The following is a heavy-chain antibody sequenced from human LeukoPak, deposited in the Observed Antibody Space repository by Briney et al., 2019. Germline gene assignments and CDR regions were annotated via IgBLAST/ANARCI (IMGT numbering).Heavy chain of an antibody. CDR3: ARVESGSYTGDDY. CDR1: VFTFSSYS. CDR2: ISSSSSTR. Sequence: GGALRLSCAASVFTFSSYSMNWVRQAPGKGLEWVSYISSSSSTRYYAYSVKGRFSISRDNAKNSLYLQMNSLRDEDTAVYYCARVESGSYTGDDYWGQGTLVTVSS. J-gene: IGHJ4*02. D-gene: IGHD1-26*01. V-gene: IGHV3-48*02.